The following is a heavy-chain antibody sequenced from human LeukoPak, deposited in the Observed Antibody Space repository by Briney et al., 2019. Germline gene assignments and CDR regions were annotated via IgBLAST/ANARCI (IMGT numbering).Heavy chain of an antibody. V-gene: IGHV3-23*01. J-gene: IGHJ4*02. CDR2: IGGSGGST. D-gene: IGHD3-9*01. CDR3: AKDPELRYFDWSPFYYFDY. Sequence: GASLRLSCAASGFTFSSYAMSWVRQAPGKGLEWVSAIGGSGGSTYYADSVKGRFTISRDNSKYTLYLQMNSLRAEDTAVYYCAKDPELRYFDWSPFYYFDYWGQGTLVTVSS. CDR1: GFTFSSYA.